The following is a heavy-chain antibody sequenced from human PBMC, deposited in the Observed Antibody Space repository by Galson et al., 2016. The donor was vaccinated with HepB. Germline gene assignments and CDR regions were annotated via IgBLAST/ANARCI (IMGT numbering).Heavy chain of an antibody. V-gene: IGHV4-34*01. CDR3: ARVIKKRHYYNYGMDV. Sequence: ETLSLTCAVYGGSFSAYYWSWIRQPPGKGLEWIGEINHSGSTNYNPSLKSRVTVSVDTSKNKFSLKLSSVTAADTAVYYFARVIKKRHYYNYGMDVWGQGTTVTVPS. CDR1: GGSFSAYY. CDR2: INHSGST. J-gene: IGHJ6*02. D-gene: IGHD3-10*01.